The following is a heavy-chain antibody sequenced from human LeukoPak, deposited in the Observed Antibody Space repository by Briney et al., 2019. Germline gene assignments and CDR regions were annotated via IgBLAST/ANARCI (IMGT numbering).Heavy chain of an antibody. J-gene: IGHJ6*03. D-gene: IGHD3-22*01. V-gene: IGHV3-66*02. Sequence: PGGSLRLSCAASGFTVSSNYMSWVRQAPGKGLEWVSVIYSGGSTYYADSVKGRFTISRDNSKNTLYLQMNSLRAEDTAVYYCAREQPDYYDSSGYATIPNYYYMDVWGKGTTVTVSS. CDR2: IYSGGST. CDR1: GFTVSSNY. CDR3: AREQPDYYDSSGYATIPNYYYMDV.